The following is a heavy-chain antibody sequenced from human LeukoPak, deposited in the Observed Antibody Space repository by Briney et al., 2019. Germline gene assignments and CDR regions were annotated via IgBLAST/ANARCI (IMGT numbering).Heavy chain of an antibody. CDR3: ARVFLGATPDY. CDR1: GFTFSNYS. J-gene: IGHJ4*02. D-gene: IGHD1-26*01. V-gene: IGHV3-21*01. CDR2: ISSSSSHM. Sequence: GGSLRLSCAASGFTFSNYSMNWVRQAPGKGLEWVSSISSSSSHMHYADSVKGRFTISRDNAKNSLYLQMNSLGVEDTAVYYCARVFLGATPDYWGQGTLVTVSS.